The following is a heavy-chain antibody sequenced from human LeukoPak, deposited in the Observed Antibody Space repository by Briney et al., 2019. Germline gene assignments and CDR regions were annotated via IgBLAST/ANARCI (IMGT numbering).Heavy chain of an antibody. CDR2: INPSGGST. D-gene: IGHD1-26*01. J-gene: IGHJ5*02. V-gene: IGHV1-46*04. Sequence: ASVKVSCKASGYTFTSYYMHWVRQAPGQGLEWMGIINPSGGSTSYAQKLQGRVTMTRDTSTSTVYMELSSLRSEDTGVYYCARDPSGSSAGWWLDPWGQGTLVTVSS. CDR1: GYTFTSYY. CDR3: ARDPSGSSAGWWLDP.